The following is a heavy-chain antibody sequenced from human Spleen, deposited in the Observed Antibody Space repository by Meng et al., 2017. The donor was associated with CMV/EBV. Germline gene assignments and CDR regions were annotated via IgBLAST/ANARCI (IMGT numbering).Heavy chain of an antibody. J-gene: IGHJ4*02. CDR1: GGSISSYY. Sequence: SETLSLTCTVSGGSISSYYWSWIRQPPGKGLEWIGYIYYSGSTNYNPSLKSRVTISVDTSKNQFSLKLSSVTAADTAVYYCARAHSSGSRMPFFDYWGQGTLVTVSS. V-gene: IGHV4-59*01. CDR3: ARAHSSGSRMPFFDY. CDR2: IYYSGST. D-gene: IGHD6-19*01.